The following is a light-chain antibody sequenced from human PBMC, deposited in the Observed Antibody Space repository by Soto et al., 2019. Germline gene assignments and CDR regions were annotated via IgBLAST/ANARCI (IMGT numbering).Light chain of an antibody. CDR2: AAF. J-gene: IGKJ4*01. CDR1: QSISSW. Sequence: IQMTKSQSTHSACVRDRVTITCRASQSISSWLAWYQQKPGKAPKRLIYAAFSLESGVPSRFSGSGSGTEFTLTITSLQPEDSATYYCLQHYSYPLTFGGGSIVDVK. V-gene: IGKV1-5*01. CDR3: LQHYSYPLT.